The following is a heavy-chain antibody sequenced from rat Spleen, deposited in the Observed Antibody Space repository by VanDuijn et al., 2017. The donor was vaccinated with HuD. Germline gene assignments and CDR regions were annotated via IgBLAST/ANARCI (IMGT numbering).Heavy chain of an antibody. J-gene: IGHJ3*01. CDR3: VRSEGIIRGQFAY. CDR1: GFSLTSYH. V-gene: IGHV2-43*01. D-gene: IGHD4-3*01. CDR2: IWTGGST. Sequence: QVQLKESGPGLVQPSQTLSLTCTVSGFSLTSYHVSWVRQPPGKGLEWMGVIWTGGSTAYNSLLKSRLSISRDTSKSQVLLKMNSLQTDDTAMYFCVRSEGIIRGQFAYWGQGTLVTVSS.